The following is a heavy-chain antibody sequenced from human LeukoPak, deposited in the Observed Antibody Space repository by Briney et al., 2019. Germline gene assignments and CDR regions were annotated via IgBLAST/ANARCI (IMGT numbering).Heavy chain of an antibody. CDR1: GFTFSSYA. V-gene: IGHV3-74*01. CDR3: AKDLMRDRWFGES. CDR2: INSDGSST. Sequence: GGSLRLSCAASGFTFSSYAMSWVRQAPGKGLVWVSCINSDGSSTSYADSVKGRFTISRDNAKNALYLQMNSLRAEDTAVYYCAKDLMRDRWFGESWGQGTLVTVSS. J-gene: IGHJ5*02. D-gene: IGHD3-10*01.